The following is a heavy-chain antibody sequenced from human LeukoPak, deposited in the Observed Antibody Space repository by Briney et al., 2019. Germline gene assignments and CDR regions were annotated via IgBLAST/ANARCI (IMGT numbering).Heavy chain of an antibody. CDR1: GFTFSSYA. V-gene: IGHV3-30*04. J-gene: IGHJ4*02. D-gene: IGHD6-13*01. CDR2: ISYDGSNK. Sequence: GGSLRLSCAASGFTFSSYAMHWVRQAPGKGLEWVAVISYDGSNKYYADSVKGRFTISRDNSKNTLYLQMNSLRAEDTAVYYRARGVSSSWYSQVDYWGQGTLVTVSS. CDR3: ARGVSSSWYSQVDY.